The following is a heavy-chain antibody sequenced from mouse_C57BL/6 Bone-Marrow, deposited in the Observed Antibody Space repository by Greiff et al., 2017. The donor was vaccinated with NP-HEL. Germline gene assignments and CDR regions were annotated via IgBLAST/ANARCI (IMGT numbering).Heavy chain of an antibody. CDR2: IDPSDSYT. CDR3: ARCQQLRQAWFAY. D-gene: IGHD3-2*02. V-gene: IGHV1-59*01. Sequence: QVQLQQPGAELVRPGTSVKLSCKASGYTFTSYWMHWVKQRPGQGLEWIGVIDPSDSYTNYNQKFKGKATLTVDTSSSTAYMQLSSLTSEDSAVYYCARCQQLRQAWFAYWGQGTLVTVSA. J-gene: IGHJ3*01. CDR1: GYTFTSYW.